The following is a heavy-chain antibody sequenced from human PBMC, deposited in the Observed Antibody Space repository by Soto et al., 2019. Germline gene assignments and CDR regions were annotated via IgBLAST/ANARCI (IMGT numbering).Heavy chain of an antibody. CDR1: GFTFSGHA. J-gene: IGHJ6*02. D-gene: IGHD4-17*01. CDR3: ARDQTTVRGGYYYYGMDV. V-gene: IGHV3-30-3*01. Sequence: QVQLVESGGGVVEPGRSLRLSCTASGFTFSGHAMYWVRRAPGKGLEWVAVTSKDGSNRYYADSVKDRFTISRDNSKDTLHLQRNSLRAEDTAIYYCARDQTTVRGGYYYYGMDVWGQGTTVTVSS. CDR2: TSKDGSNR.